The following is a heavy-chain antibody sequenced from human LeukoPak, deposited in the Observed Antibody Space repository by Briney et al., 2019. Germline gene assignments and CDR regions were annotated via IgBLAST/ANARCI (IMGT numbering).Heavy chain of an antibody. Sequence: SETLSLTCTVSGGSISSGSYYWSWIRQPAGKGLEWIERIYTSGSTNYNPSLKSRVTMSVDTSKNQFSLKLSSVTAADTAVYYCARFAKSIVVVPAAIEGGEDWYFDYWGQGTLVTVSS. CDR2: IYTSGST. D-gene: IGHD2-2*01. J-gene: IGHJ4*02. CDR1: GGSISSGSYY. CDR3: ARFAKSIVVVPAAIEGGEDWYFDY. V-gene: IGHV4-61*02.